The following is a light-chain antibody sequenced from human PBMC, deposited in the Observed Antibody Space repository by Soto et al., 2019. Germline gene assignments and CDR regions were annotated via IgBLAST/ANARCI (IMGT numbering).Light chain of an antibody. Sequence: EIVLTQSPGTLSLSPGERATLSCRASQSVSSSHLAWNQQKPGQAPRLLIYGASSRATGIPDRFSGSGSGTDFTLTISRLEPEDFVVYYCQQYGSSPPLTFGGGAKVEIK. CDR2: GAS. J-gene: IGKJ4*01. CDR1: QSVSSSH. CDR3: QQYGSSPPLT. V-gene: IGKV3-20*01.